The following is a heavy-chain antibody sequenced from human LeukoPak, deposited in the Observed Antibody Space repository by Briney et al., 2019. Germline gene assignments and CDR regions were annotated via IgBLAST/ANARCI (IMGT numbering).Heavy chain of an antibody. V-gene: IGHV4-4*07. Sequence: KPSETLSLTCTVSGGSISSYYWSWIRQPAGKGLEWIGRIYTSGSTNYNPSLKSRVTISVDTSKNQFSLKLSSVTAADTAVYYCARVDVLRYFDWLGNFDYWGQGTLVTVSS. CDR1: GGSISSYY. D-gene: IGHD3-9*01. CDR3: ARVDVLRYFDWLGNFDY. CDR2: IYTSGST. J-gene: IGHJ4*02.